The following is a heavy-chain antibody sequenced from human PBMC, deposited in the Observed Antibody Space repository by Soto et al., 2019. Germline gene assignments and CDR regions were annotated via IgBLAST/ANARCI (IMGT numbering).Heavy chain of an antibody. CDR3: AKWLRGGSYYCDF. CDR2: IYYSGST. D-gene: IGHD2-15*01. J-gene: IGHJ4*02. Sequence: SETLSLTCTVSGGSISSGDYHWSWIRQPPGKGLEWIGYIYYSGSTYYNPSLKSRITISVDTSKNQFSLQLSSVRAEDTALYYCAKWLRGGSYYCDFWGQGTMVTVSS. CDR1: GGSISSGDYH. V-gene: IGHV4-30-4*01.